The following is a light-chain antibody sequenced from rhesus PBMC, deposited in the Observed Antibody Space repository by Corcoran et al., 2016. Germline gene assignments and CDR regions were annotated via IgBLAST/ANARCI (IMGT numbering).Light chain of an antibody. J-gene: IGKJ1*01. CDR2: EAS. Sequence: DIQMTQSPSSLSASVGDRVTITCRASQGITNELAWYQQSPGETPELLIYEASILQSGIPSRFSGSISGTDFTLTISSLQSEDFAAYYCQHYYASPWAFGQGTKVEIK. CDR1: QGITNE. CDR3: QHYYASPWA. V-gene: IGKV1-25*01.